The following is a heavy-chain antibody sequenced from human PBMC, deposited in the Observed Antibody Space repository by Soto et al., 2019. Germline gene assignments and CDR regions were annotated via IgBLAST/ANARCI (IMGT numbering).Heavy chain of an antibody. D-gene: IGHD6-6*01. V-gene: IGHV1-69*01. J-gene: IGHJ6*02. CDR1: GGTFSSYA. CDR2: IIPIFGTA. CDR3: ARGGGATSYLSQAYSSSSHLTYGMDV. Sequence: QVQLVQSGAEVKKPGSSVKVSCKASGGTFSSYAISWVRQAPGQGLEWMGGIIPIFGTANYAQKFQGRVTITADESTSTAYMELSSLRSEDTAVYYCARGGGATSYLSQAYSSSSHLTYGMDVWGQGTTVTVSS.